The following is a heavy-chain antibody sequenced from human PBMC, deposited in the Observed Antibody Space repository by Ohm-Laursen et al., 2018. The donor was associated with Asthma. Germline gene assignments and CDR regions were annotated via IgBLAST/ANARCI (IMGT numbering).Heavy chain of an antibody. CDR1: GFTFSRYW. CDR2: LKSDGTET. V-gene: IGHV3-74*01. Sequence: SLRLSCTASGFTFSRYWMHWVRQAPGMGLVWVSRLKSDGTETTFADSVKGRFTISRDNSKNILFLQMNSLRAEDTAVYYCARGHGGIQRWLSYQCDNWGQGALVTVSS. D-gene: IGHD5-18*01. CDR3: ARGHGGIQRWLSYQCDN. J-gene: IGHJ4*02.